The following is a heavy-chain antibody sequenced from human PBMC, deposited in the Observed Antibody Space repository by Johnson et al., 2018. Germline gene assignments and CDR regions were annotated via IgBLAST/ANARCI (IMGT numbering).Heavy chain of an antibody. CDR1: GFTFSSYG. CDR2: ISSDGTNK. J-gene: IGHJ3*02. CDR3: AKEGFRGGVGGTPGVFAI. Sequence: QVQLVESGGGVVQPGRSLRLSCAASGFTFSSYGMHWVRQSPGKGLEWVAVISSDGTNKYYEDSVKGRFTISRDNSKNTLYLQMNSLRPGETAVYFCAKEGFRGGVGGTPGVFAIWGQGPMVTVSS. V-gene: IGHV3-30*18. D-gene: IGHD1-26*01.